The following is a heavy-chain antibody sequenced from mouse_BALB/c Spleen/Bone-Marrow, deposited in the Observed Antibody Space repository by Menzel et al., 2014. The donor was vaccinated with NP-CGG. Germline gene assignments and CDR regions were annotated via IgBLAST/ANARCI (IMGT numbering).Heavy chain of an antibody. V-gene: IGHV5-4*02. Sequence: QLMESGGGFRKPGGSLKLSCAASGFTFSDYYMYWVRQTPGKRLEWVATISDGGSYTYYPDSVKGRFTISRDNAKNNLYLQMSSLKSEDTAMYYCARGGQLGAMDYMGQGPPGT. CDR1: GFTFSDYY. D-gene: IGHD3-2*01. CDR3: ARGGQLGAMDY. CDR2: ISDGGSYT. J-gene: IGHJ4*01.